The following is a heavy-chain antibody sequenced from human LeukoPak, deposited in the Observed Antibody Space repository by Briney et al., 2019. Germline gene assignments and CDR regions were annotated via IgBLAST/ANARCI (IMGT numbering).Heavy chain of an antibody. D-gene: IGHD5-12*01. CDR1: GFTFSSYG. Sequence: GGSLRLSCAASGFTFSSYGMHWVRQAPGKGLEWVAFIRYDGSNKYYADFVKGRSTISRANSKNTLYLQMNSLRAEDTAVYYCAKDKGHTVATIMGVGDYWGQGTLVTVSS. CDR3: AKDKGHTVATIMGVGDY. J-gene: IGHJ4*02. V-gene: IGHV3-30*02. CDR2: IRYDGSNK.